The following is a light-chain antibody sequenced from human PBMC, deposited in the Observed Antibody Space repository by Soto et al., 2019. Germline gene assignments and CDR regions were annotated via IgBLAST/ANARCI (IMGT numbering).Light chain of an antibody. CDR1: QSVSSN. Sequence: EVVMTQSPATPSVSLGDRATLSCRASQSVSSNLAWYQQKPGQGPRLLIYGASTRATGIPARFSGSGSGTEFTLTISSLEPEDFAVYYCQQYGSSPRTFCQGTKVDI. J-gene: IGKJ1*01. V-gene: IGKV3-15*01. CDR3: QQYGSSPRT. CDR2: GAS.